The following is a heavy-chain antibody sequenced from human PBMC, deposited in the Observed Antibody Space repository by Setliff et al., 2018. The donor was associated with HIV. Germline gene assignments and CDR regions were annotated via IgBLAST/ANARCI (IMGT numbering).Heavy chain of an antibody. CDR1: GYTFTSDY. CDR2: INPSGGST. J-gene: IGHJ4*02. CDR3: ARDPGYSTSWYYFDY. Sequence: ASVKVSCKASGYTFTSDYMHWVRQAPGQGLEWIGIINPSGGSTSYAQRFQGRVTMTRDTSTSTVYMELSSLRSEDTAAYYCARDPGYSTSWYYFDYWGQGTLVTVSS. V-gene: IGHV1-46*01. D-gene: IGHD6-13*01.